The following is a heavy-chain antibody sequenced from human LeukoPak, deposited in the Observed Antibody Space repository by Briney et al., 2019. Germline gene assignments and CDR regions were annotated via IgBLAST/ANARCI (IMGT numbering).Heavy chain of an antibody. D-gene: IGHD2-15*01. CDR1: GFTFSKYG. V-gene: IGHV3-33*01. CDR3: ARDGGCSGGNCYQRFDY. CDR2: IWSDGSDR. Sequence: EGSLRLSCAASGFTFSKYGMQWVRQAPGKGLEWVAVIWSDGSDRHYADSVKGRFAISRDNSKNTVSLEMNSLRVEDTAVYYCARDGGCSGGNCYQRFDYWGQGTLVTVSS. J-gene: IGHJ4*02.